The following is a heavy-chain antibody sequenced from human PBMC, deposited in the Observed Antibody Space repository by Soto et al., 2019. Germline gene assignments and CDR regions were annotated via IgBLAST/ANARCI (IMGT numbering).Heavy chain of an antibody. Sequence: ASETLSLTCTVSGGSLSSYYWSWIRQPPGKGLEWIGYIYYSGSTNYNPSLKSRVTISVDTSKNQFSLKLSSVTAADTAVYYCARKWGLNAFDIWGQGTMVTVSS. V-gene: IGHV4-59*08. CDR2: IYYSGST. CDR1: GGSLSSYY. J-gene: IGHJ3*02. D-gene: IGHD2-21*02. CDR3: ARKWGLNAFDI.